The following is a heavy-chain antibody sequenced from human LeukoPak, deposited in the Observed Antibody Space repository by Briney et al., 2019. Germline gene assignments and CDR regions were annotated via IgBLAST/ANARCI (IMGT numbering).Heavy chain of an antibody. D-gene: IGHD5-24*01. CDR1: GGSISSYY. Sequence: SETLSLTCTVSGGSISSYYWSWIRQPPGKGLEWIGYIYTSGSTNYNPSFKSRVTISVDTSKNQFSLKLSSVTAADTAVYYCAGRRWLQLWPDAFDIWGQGTMVTVSS. J-gene: IGHJ3*02. CDR3: AGRRWLQLWPDAFDI. CDR2: IYTSGST. V-gene: IGHV4-4*09.